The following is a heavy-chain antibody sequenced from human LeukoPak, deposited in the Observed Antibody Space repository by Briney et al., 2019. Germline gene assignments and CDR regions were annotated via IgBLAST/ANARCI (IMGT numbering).Heavy chain of an antibody. CDR1: RFTFSSYD. J-gene: IGHJ4*02. CDR3: ARAPTGVGATPGAFDY. Sequence: GSLRLSCAASRFTFSSYDMHWVRQATGKGLEWVSAIGTAGDTYYPGSVKGRFTISRENAKNSLYLQMNSLRAGDTAVYYCARAPTGVGATPGAFDYWGQGTLVTVSS. CDR2: IGTAGDT. V-gene: IGHV3-13*01. D-gene: IGHD1-26*01.